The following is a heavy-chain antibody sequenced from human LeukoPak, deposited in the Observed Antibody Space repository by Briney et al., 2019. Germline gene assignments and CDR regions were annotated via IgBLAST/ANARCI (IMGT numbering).Heavy chain of an antibody. D-gene: IGHD2-21*02. J-gene: IGHJ3*02. V-gene: IGHV1-2*02. CDR1: GYTFTDSY. CDR3: ARAYCGGDCYTASHN. CDR2: INPNSGGT. Sequence: ASVKVSCKASGYTFTDSYLHWVRQAPGQGLEWMGWINPNSGGTNYAQKFQARVTMTRDTSISTAYMEVSRLRSDDTAVYYCARAYCGGDCYTASHNWGQGTMVTVSS.